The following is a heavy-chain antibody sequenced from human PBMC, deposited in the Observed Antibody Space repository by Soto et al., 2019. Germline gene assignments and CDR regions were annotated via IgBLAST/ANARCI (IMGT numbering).Heavy chain of an antibody. D-gene: IGHD2-21*01. CDR2: IQSDGSSP. CDR3: ARGGEPAY. J-gene: IGHJ4*02. Sequence: EVQLVESGGGLVQPGGSLRLSCVASGFTFNYYWMHWVRQAPGKGLVWVSRIQSDGSSPDYVDSVKGRFTISRDNAKNTLYLQMNNLRDEDTAVYYCARGGEPAYWGQGTLVTVSS. V-gene: IGHV3-74*01. CDR1: GFTFNYYW.